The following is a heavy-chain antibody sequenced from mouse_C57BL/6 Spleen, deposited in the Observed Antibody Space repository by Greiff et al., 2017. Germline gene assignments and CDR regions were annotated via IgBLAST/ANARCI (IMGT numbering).Heavy chain of an antibody. Sequence: EVQVVESGGGLVQPGGSLSLSCAASGFTFTDYYMSWVRQPPGKALEWLGFIRNKANGYTTEYSASVKGRFTISRDNSQSILYLQMNALRAEDSATYYCARSSGDRWFAYWGQGTLVTVSA. V-gene: IGHV7-3*01. CDR2: IRNKANGYTT. CDR1: GFTFTDYY. CDR3: ARSSGDRWFAY. D-gene: IGHD3-3*01. J-gene: IGHJ3*01.